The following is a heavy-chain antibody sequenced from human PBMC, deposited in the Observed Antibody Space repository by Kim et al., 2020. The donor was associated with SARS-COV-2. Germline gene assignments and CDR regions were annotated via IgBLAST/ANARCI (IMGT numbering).Heavy chain of an antibody. J-gene: IGHJ6*02. CDR2: INPSGGST. CDR1: GYTFTSYY. Sequence: ASVKVSCKASGYTFTSYYMHWVRQAPGQGLEWMGIINPSGGSTSYAQKFQGRVTMTRDTSTSTVYMELSSLRSEDTAVYYCARGLGAGATNRYYYYGMDVWGQGTTVTVSS. CDR3: ARGLGAGATNRYYYYGMDV. D-gene: IGHD1-26*01. V-gene: IGHV1-46*01.